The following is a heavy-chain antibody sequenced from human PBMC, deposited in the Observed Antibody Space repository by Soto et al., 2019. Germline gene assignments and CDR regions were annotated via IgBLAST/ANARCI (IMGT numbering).Heavy chain of an antibody. CDR1: GGSISSYY. CDR2: IYYSGST. CDR3: ARGLRYFYWLYNLGGMDV. V-gene: IGHV4-59*01. Sequence: SETLSLTCTVSGGSISSYYWSWIRQPPGKGLEWIGYIYYSGSTNYNPSLKSRVTISVDTSKNQFSLKLSSVTAADTAVYYCARGLRYFYWLYNLGGMDVWGQGTTVTVSS. J-gene: IGHJ6*02. D-gene: IGHD3-9*01.